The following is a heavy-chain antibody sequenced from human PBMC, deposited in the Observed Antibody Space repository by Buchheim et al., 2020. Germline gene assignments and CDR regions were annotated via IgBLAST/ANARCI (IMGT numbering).Heavy chain of an antibody. Sequence: QVQLVESGGGVVQPGRSLRLSCAASGFTFSSYGMHWVRQAPGKGLEWVAVISYDGSNKYYADSVKGRFTISRDTSKNTLYLQMNSLRAEDTAVYYCAKDRSLTYYDSSGPSDYWGQGTL. CDR1: GFTFSSYG. V-gene: IGHV3-30*18. CDR2: ISYDGSNK. CDR3: AKDRSLTYYDSSGPSDY. J-gene: IGHJ4*02. D-gene: IGHD3-22*01.